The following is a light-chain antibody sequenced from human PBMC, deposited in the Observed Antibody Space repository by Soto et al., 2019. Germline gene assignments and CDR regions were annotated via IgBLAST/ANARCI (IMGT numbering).Light chain of an antibody. V-gene: IGKV3-20*01. CDR2: GAS. J-gene: IGKJ1*01. Sequence: EIVLTQSPGTLSLSPGERATLSCRASQSISSSYLAWYQQKPGQAPRLLIYGASSRATGIPDRFSGSGSGTEFTLTISRLEPEDFAVYYCQQYGRTFGQGTKV. CDR3: QQYGRT. CDR1: QSISSSY.